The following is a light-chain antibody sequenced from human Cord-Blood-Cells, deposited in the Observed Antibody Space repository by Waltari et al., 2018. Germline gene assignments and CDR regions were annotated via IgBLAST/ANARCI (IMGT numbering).Light chain of an antibody. CDR3: SSYTSSSTV. CDR2: EVS. Sequence: QSALTQPASVSGSPGQSIPIPCTGTSSDVGGYNYVSWYQQHPGKAPKLMIYEVSNRPSGVSNRFSGSKSGNTASLTISGLQAEDEADYYCSSYTSSSTVFGGGTKLTVL. J-gene: IGLJ2*01. V-gene: IGLV2-14*01. CDR1: SSDVGGYNY.